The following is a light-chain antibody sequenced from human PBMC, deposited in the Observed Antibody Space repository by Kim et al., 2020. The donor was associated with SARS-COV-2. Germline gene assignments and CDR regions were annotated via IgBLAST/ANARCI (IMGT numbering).Light chain of an antibody. J-gene: IGKJ4*01. CDR3: QQRSNWPT. Sequence: CLAPGERATLSCRASQSVSSYLAWYQQKPGQAPRLLIYDASNRATGIPARFSGSGSGTDFTLTISSLEPEDFAVYYCQQRSNWPTFGGGTKVDIK. CDR1: QSVSSY. CDR2: DAS. V-gene: IGKV3-11*01.